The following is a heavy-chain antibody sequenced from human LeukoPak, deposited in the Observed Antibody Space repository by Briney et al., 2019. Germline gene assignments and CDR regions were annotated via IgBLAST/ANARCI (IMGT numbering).Heavy chain of an antibody. CDR2: IYYSGST. D-gene: IGHD6-19*01. CDR3: ARVSVAVAGSASTYYYMDV. CDR1: GGSISSYY. V-gene: IGHV4-59*01. J-gene: IGHJ6*03. Sequence: SETLSLTCTVSGGSISSYYWSWIRQPPGKGLEWIGYIYYSGSTNYNPSLKSRVTISVDTSKNQFSLKLSSVTAADTAVYYCARVSVAVAGSASTYYYMDVWGKGTTVTVSS.